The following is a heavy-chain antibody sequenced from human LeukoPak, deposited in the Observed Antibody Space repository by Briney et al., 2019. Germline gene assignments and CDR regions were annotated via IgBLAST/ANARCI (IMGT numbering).Heavy chain of an antibody. D-gene: IGHD6-19*01. Sequence: SETLSLTCTVSGGSISSYNWSWIRQPPGEGLESMGYIYYSGSTNYNPFLKSRVTISVDTSKNQFSLKLSSVTAADTAVYYCAKAVADFKEEYFQHWGQGTLVTVSS. CDR1: GGSISSYN. CDR3: AKAVADFKEEYFQH. J-gene: IGHJ1*01. V-gene: IGHV4-59*12. CDR2: IYYSGST.